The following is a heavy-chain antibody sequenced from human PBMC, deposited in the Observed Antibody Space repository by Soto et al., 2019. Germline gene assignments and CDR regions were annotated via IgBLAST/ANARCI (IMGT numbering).Heavy chain of an antibody. CDR2: IYYSGST. V-gene: IGHV4-30-4*07. CDR3: ARVQGWFGDPQYYYGMDV. D-gene: IGHD3-10*01. CDR1: GGSISSDGYS. Sequence: SETLSLTCAVSGGSISSDGYSWSWIRQPPGKGLEWIGYIYYSGSTYYNPSLKSRVTISVDTSKNQFSLKLSSVTAADTAVYYCARVQGWFGDPQYYYGMDVWGQGTTVTVSS. J-gene: IGHJ6*02.